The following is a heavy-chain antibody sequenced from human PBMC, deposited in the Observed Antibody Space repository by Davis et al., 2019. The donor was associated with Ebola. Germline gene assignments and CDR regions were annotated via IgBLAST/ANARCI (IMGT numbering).Heavy chain of an antibody. CDR3: AKDTSNIWFDI. V-gene: IGHV3-23*01. CDR2: LGTSADT. J-gene: IGHJ3*02. Sequence: AGSLTLSCAASGSISSSYVTSWVRQAPGKGLEWVSTLGTSADTYYAESVKGRFTISRDNSKNPLSLQMNGLRVEDTAIYYCAKDTSNIWFDIWGQGTMVTVSS. CDR1: GSISSSYV. D-gene: IGHD1-26*01.